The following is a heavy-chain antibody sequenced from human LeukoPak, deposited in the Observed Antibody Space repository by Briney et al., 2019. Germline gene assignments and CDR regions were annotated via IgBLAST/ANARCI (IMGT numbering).Heavy chain of an antibody. Sequence: ASVKVSCKVSGYTLTELSMHWVRQAPGKGLEWMGGFDPEDGKTIYAQKFQGRVTMTEDTSTDTAYMELSSLRSEDTAVYYCATGIYDILTGYQPYYFDYWGQGTLVTVSS. J-gene: IGHJ4*02. CDR3: ATGIYDILTGYQPYYFDY. V-gene: IGHV1-24*01. CDR2: FDPEDGKT. CDR1: GYTLTELS. D-gene: IGHD3-9*01.